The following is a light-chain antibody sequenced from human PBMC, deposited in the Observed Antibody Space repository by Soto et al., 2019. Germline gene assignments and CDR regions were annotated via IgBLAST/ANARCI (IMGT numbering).Light chain of an antibody. V-gene: IGKV3-15*01. CDR2: GAS. Sequence: EIVMTQSPATLSVSPGERATLSCRASQSVDSKLAWYQQKPGQGPRLLIYGASSRATGIPARFSGSASGTEFTLAISSLQSEDFAVYYCQHYSTWLWTFGQGTKVEIK. CDR3: QHYSTWLWT. CDR1: QSVDSK. J-gene: IGKJ1*01.